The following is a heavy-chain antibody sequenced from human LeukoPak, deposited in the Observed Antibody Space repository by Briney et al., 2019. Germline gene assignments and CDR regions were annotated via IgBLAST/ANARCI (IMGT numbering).Heavy chain of an antibody. V-gene: IGHV3-7*01. CDR2: IKQDGSEK. CDR3: ALLAGVWGSYRYNGPFDAFDI. Sequence: QSGGSLRLSCAASGFIFNNYWISWVRQAPGEGLEWVANIKQDGSEKYYVDSVKGRFTISRDNAKNSLYLQMNSLRAEDTAVYYCALLAGVWGSYRYNGPFDAFDIWGQGTMVTVSS. J-gene: IGHJ3*02. D-gene: IGHD3-16*02. CDR1: GFIFNNYW.